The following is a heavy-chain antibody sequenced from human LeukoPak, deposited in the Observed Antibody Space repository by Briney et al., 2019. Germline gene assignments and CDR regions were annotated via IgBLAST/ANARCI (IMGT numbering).Heavy chain of an antibody. V-gene: IGHV3-7*04. Sequence: GGSLRLSCAASGFTFSTYWMSWVRQAPGKGLEWVANINQDGGEKHYVDSVRGRFTISRDSAKNSLYLQMNSLRADDTAVYYCGRDRAVGAKGTTVPVS. CDR2: INQDGGEK. CDR1: GFTFSTYW. CDR3: GRDRAV. J-gene: IGHJ6*03.